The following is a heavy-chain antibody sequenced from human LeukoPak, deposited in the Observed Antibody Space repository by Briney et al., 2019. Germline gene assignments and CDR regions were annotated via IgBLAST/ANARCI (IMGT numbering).Heavy chain of an antibody. CDR1: GGSFSGYY. D-gene: IGHD6-19*01. Sequence: SETLSLTCAVYGGSFSGYYWSWIRQPPGKGLEWIGKINHSGSTNYNPSLKSRVTISVDTSKNQFSLKLSSVTAADTAVYYCAGGGSGWPTSVVVDYWGQGTLVTVSS. V-gene: IGHV4-34*01. CDR3: AGGGSGWPTSVVVDY. CDR2: INHSGST. J-gene: IGHJ4*02.